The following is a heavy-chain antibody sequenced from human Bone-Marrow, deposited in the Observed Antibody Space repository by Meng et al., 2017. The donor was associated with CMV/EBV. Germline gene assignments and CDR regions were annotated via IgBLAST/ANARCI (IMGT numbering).Heavy chain of an antibody. V-gene: IGHV6-1*01. CDR1: GDSVSSNSAA. CDR2: TYYRSKWYN. CDR3: ARSPRQTYYYYYGMDV. J-gene: IGHJ6*02. Sequence: SEPLSLTCAISGDSVSSNSAAWNWIRQSPSRGLEWLGRTYYRSKWYNDYAVSVKSRITINPDTSKNQFSLQLNSVTPEDTAVYYCARSPRQTYYYYYGMDVWGQGTTVTVSS.